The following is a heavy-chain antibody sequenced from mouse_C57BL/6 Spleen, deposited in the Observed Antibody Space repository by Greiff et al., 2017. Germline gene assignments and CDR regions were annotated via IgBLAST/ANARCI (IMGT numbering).Heavy chain of an antibody. V-gene: IGHV1-52*01. Sequence: QVQLQQPGAELVRPGSSVKLSCKASGYTFTSYWMHWVKQRPIQGLEWIGNIDPSDSETHYNQKFKDKATLTVDKSSSTAYMQLSSLTSEDSAVYYCARDEGYYGSSLAWFAYWGQGTLVTVSA. CDR1: GYTFTSYW. CDR3: ARDEGYYGSSLAWFAY. CDR2: IDPSDSET. D-gene: IGHD1-1*01. J-gene: IGHJ3*01.